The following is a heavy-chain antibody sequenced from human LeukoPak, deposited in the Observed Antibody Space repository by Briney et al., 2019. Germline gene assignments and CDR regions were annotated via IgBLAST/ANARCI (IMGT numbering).Heavy chain of an antibody. J-gene: IGHJ4*02. Sequence: SETLSLTCAVSGGSISSGGYSWSWIRQPPGKGLEWIGSIYYSGSTYYNPSLKSRVTISVDTSKNQFSLKLSSVTAADTAVYYCARKYSNFDYWGQGTLVTVSS. CDR2: IYYSGST. D-gene: IGHD6-6*01. V-gene: IGHV4-39*01. CDR3: ARKYSNFDY. CDR1: GGSISSGGYS.